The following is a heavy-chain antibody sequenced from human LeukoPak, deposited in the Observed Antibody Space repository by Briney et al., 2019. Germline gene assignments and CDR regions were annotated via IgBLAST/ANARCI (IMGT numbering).Heavy chain of an antibody. CDR2: ISSDGSST. D-gene: IGHD7-27*01. J-gene: IGHJ4*02. V-gene: IGHV3-74*01. Sequence: QPGGSLRLSCAASGFTFNNYWMHWVRHAPGKGLVWVSRISSDGSSTSFADSVKGRFTISRDNAKNTLYLQMNSLRAEDTAVYYCARGTWGFGFWGQGILVTVSS. CDR3: ARGTWGFGF. CDR1: GFTFNNYW.